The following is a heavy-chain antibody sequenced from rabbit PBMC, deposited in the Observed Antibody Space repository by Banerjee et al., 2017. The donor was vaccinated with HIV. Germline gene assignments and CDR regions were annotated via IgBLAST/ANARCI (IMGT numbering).Heavy chain of an antibody. Sequence: QSLEESGGDLVKPGASLTLTCTASGFSFSSSYYMCWVRQAPGKGLEWIACIYGGSSGSTYYASWAKGRFTISKTSSTTVTLQMTSLTAADTATYFCAREVDSSYYFSVNYYGMDLWGPGTLVTVS. CDR3: AREVDSSYYFSVNYYGMDL. CDR1: GFSFSSSYY. V-gene: IGHV1S40*01. D-gene: IGHD8-1*01. J-gene: IGHJ6*01. CDR2: IYGGSSGST.